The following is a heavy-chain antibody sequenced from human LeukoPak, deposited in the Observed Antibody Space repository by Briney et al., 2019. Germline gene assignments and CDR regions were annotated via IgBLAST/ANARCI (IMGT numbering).Heavy chain of an antibody. D-gene: IGHD6-19*01. CDR2: TYYRSKWYN. J-gene: IGHJ5*02. CDR3: ARDPNSSGWYFPLSSLEKNNWFDP. CDR1: GDSVSSNSVA. V-gene: IGHV6-1*01. Sequence: SQTLSLTCAISGDSVSSNSVAWNWIRQSPSKGLEWLGRTYYRSKWYNDYALSVKSRITINPDTSKNQFSLQLNSVTPEDTAVYYCARDPNSSGWYFPLSSLEKNNWFDPWGQGTLVTVSS.